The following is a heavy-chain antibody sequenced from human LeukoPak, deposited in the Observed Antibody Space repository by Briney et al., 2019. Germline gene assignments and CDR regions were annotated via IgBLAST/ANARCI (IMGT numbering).Heavy chain of an antibody. V-gene: IGHV1-18*01. CDR1: GYTFTSYG. J-gene: IGHJ4*02. Sequence: ASVKVSCKASGYTFTSYGISWVRQAPGQGLEWMGWISAYNGNTNYAQKLQGRVTMTTDTSTSTAYMELRSLRSDDTAVYYCARVSITIFGVVIIRELGYFDCWGQGTLVTVSS. CDR3: ARVSITIFGVVIIRELGYFDC. D-gene: IGHD3-3*01. CDR2: ISAYNGNT.